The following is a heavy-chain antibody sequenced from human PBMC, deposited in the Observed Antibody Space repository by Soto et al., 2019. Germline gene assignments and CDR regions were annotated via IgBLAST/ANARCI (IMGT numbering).Heavy chain of an antibody. CDR2: IKLDGSEQ. CDR1: GFTFVNYW. J-gene: IGHJ4*02. D-gene: IGHD1-26*01. CDR3: ARIESGSIDF. Sequence: EVQLVESGGGLVQPGGSLRLSCAASGFTFVNYWLNWVRKAPGKGLEWVGNIKLDGSEQYYVDSVKGRCTISRDNAHKSLDLQMNNQRAQDTAVYFCARIESGSIDFWCQGTLVTVSS. V-gene: IGHV3-7*01.